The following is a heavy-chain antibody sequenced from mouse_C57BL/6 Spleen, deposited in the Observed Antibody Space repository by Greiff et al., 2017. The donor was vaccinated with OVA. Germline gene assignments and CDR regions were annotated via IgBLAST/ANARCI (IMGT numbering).Heavy chain of an antibody. J-gene: IGHJ4*01. D-gene: IGHD1-1*01. CDR1: GFSLTSYG. Sequence: VKLMESGPGLVAPSQSLSITCTVSGFSLTSYGVHWVRQPPGKGLEWLVVIWSDGSTTYNSALKSRLSISKDNSKSQVFLKMNSLQTDDTAMYYCATHRAITTVQENAMDYWGQGTSVTVSS. V-gene: IGHV2-6-1*01. CDR2: IWSDGST. CDR3: ATHRAITTVQENAMDY.